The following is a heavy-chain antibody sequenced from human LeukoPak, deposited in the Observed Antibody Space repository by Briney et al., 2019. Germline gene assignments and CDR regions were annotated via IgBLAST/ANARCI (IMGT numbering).Heavy chain of an antibody. CDR3: AKDTAVILTAPFDS. CDR2: ISGSGTNT. J-gene: IGHJ4*02. D-gene: IGHD2-21*01. CDR1: EFTFSSYA. V-gene: IGHV3-23*01. Sequence: GGSLRLSCAASEFTFSSYAMTWVRQAPGKGLEWVSAISGSGTNTYYSGSVRGRFTISRDNSNNRLYLQMNSVRAEDTAMYFGAKDTAVILTAPFDSWGQGTLVTVSS.